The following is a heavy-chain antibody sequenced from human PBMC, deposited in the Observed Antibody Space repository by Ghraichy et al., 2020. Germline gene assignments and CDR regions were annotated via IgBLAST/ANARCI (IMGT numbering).Heavy chain of an antibody. Sequence: SQTLSLTCTVSGGSISSGSYYWSWIRQPAGKGLEWIGRIYTSGSTNYNPSLKSRVTISVDTSKNQFSLKLSSVTAADTAVYYCARGDGYKTSDWGQGTLVTVSS. CDR3: ARGDGYKTSD. CDR2: IYTSGST. J-gene: IGHJ4*02. V-gene: IGHV4-61*02. CDR1: GGSISSGSYY. D-gene: IGHD5-24*01.